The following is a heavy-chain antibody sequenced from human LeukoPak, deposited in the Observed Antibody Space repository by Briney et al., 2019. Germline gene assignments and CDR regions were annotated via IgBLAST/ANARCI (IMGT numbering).Heavy chain of an antibody. Sequence: LRLSCAASGFTFVDYAMHWVRQAPGKGLEWIGYIYHSGSTYYNPSLKSRVTISVDRSKNQFSLKLSSVTAADTAVYYCARAPGYYYGSGSYSWFDPWGQGTLVTVSS. D-gene: IGHD3-10*01. CDR1: GFTFVDYA. V-gene: IGHV4-30-2*01. CDR2: IYHSGST. J-gene: IGHJ5*02. CDR3: ARAPGYYYGSGSYSWFDP.